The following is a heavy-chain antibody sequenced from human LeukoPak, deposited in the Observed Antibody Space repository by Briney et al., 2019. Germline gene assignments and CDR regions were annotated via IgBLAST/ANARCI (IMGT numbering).Heavy chain of an antibody. CDR2: INPNSGGT. V-gene: IGHV1-2*02. Sequence: ASVKVSCKASGGTFSSYAISWVRQAPGQGLEWMGWINPNSGGTNYAQKFQGRVTMTRDTSISTAYMELSRLRSDDTAVYYCARVPGPAAQIDYWGQGTLVTVSS. CDR3: ARVPGPAAQIDY. CDR1: GGTFSSYA. J-gene: IGHJ4*02. D-gene: IGHD2-15*01.